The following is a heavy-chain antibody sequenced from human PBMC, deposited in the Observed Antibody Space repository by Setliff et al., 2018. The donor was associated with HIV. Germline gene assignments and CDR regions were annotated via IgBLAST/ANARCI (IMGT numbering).Heavy chain of an antibody. CDR2: VFYTGFA. CDR1: GDSIRGYY. CDR3: ARVHSGSYYVRRDDAFDI. Sequence: SETLSLTCTVSGDSIRGYYWSWIRQPPGKGLEWMGYVFYTGFAAYNPSLKSRLTISVDTSKNQFSLKLSSVTAADTAVYYCARVHSGSYYVRRDDAFDIWGQGTMVTVSS. J-gene: IGHJ3*02. D-gene: IGHD1-26*01. V-gene: IGHV4-59*01.